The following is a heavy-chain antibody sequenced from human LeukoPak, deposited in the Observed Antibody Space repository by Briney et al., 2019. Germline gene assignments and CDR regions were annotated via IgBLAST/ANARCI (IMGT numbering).Heavy chain of an antibody. CDR3: ARGFRYYYDSSGYHFDY. V-gene: IGHV4-34*01. D-gene: IGHD3-22*01. J-gene: IGHJ4*02. Sequence: SETLSLTCAVYGGSFSGYYWSWIRQPPGKGLEWIGEINHSGSTNYNPSLKSRVTISVDTSKNQFSLKLSSVTAADTAVYYCARGFRYYYDSSGYHFDYWGQGTLVTVSS. CDR1: GGSFSGYY. CDR2: INHSGST.